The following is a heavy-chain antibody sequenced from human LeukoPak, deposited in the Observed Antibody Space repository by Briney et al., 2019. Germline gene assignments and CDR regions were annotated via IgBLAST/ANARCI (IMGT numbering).Heavy chain of an antibody. CDR1: GFSLSTSGVG. Sequence: SGPTLVKPTQTLTLTCTFSGFSLSTSGVGVGWIRQPPGKALEWLGIIYWDDGKRYSPSLKSRLTITKDTSKNQVVLTMTSMDPVDTATYYCSYSVQGVLYYWGQGTLVTVSP. CDR3: SYSVQGVLYY. V-gene: IGHV2-5*02. J-gene: IGHJ4*02. CDR2: IYWDDGK. D-gene: IGHD3-10*02.